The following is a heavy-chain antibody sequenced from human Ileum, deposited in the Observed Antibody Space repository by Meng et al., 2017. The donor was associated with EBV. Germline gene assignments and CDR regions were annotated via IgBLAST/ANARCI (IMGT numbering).Heavy chain of an antibody. CDR2: IKSKIDGGKI. Sequence: EVQLVESGGGLVKPGGSLVLSCAASGLSFMYAWMYWVRQAPGKWLEWVGRIKSKIDGGKIDYAAPVKGRFTISRDDSKNTLYLQMNSLRTEDTAVYYCTTDTYYEKGFDPWGQGTLVTVSS. V-gene: IGHV3-15*01. J-gene: IGHJ5*02. D-gene: IGHD3-22*01. CDR1: GLSFMYAW. CDR3: TTDTYYEKGFDP.